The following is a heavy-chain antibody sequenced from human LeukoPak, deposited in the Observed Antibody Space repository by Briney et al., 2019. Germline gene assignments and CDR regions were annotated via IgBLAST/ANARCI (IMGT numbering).Heavy chain of an antibody. CDR3: ARGVFCSGGSCYPGFDY. D-gene: IGHD2-15*01. Sequence: ASVKVSCKASGYTFTGYYMHWVRQAPGQGLEWMGRINPNSGGTNYAQKFQGRVTLTRDTSISTAYVELSRLRSDNTAVYYCARGVFCSGGSCYPGFDYWGQGTLVTVSS. J-gene: IGHJ4*02. CDR1: GYTFTGYY. V-gene: IGHV1-2*06. CDR2: INPNSGGT.